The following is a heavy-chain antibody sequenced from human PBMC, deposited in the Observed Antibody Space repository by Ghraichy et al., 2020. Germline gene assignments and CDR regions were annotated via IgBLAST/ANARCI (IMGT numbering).Heavy chain of an antibody. Sequence: GESLNISCAVSGFNFAGSWMSWVRQTPGRGLEWLANIKPDGTDKYYVDSVRGRFTISRDNAKNSLYLQMNDLRAEDTAVYYCATSRGAYWGQGTLVTVSS. CDR3: ATSRGAY. V-gene: IGHV3-7*01. J-gene: IGHJ4*02. CDR1: GFNFAGSW. CDR2: IKPDGTDK. D-gene: IGHD6-19*01.